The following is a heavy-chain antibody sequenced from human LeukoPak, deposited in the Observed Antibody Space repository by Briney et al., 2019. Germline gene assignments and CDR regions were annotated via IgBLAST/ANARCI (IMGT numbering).Heavy chain of an antibody. J-gene: IGHJ3*02. V-gene: IGHV4-59*01. D-gene: IGHD3-10*01. CDR1: GGSISSYY. CDR3: ARGGSGYDAFGI. CDR2: MYYSGST. Sequence: SETLSLTCTVSGGSISSYYWSWIRQPPGKGLGWIGYMYYSGSTNYNPSLKSRVTISVDMSKNQVSLKLSSVTAADTAVYYCARGGSGYDAFGIWGQGTMVTVSS.